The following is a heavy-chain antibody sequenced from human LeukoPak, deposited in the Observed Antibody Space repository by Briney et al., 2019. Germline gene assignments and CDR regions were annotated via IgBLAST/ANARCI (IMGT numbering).Heavy chain of an antibody. V-gene: IGHV4-39*02. Sequence: SETLSLTCTVSGGSISSSSYYWGWIRQPPGKGLEWIGSIYYSGSTYYNPSLKSRVTISVDTSKNQFSLKLSSVTAADTAVYYCARDRYDRSGYYDYWGQGTLVTVSS. CDR2: IYYSGST. D-gene: IGHD3-22*01. CDR1: GGSISSSSYY. CDR3: ARDRYDRSGYYDY. J-gene: IGHJ4*02.